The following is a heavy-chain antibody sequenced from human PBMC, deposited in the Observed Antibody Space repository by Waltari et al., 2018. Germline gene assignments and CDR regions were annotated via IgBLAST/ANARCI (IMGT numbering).Heavy chain of an antibody. CDR3: ATYIGAAVGTAAFDV. CDR2: VSYSGTT. Sequence: LQLQESGPRLVRPSETLSLISRVPVVPITSNRHYWDWIRQSPGQGLEWIGTVSYSGTTYISPSLKSRVSGSRDASKNQVSLILGSVTAADMAVYCCATYIGAAVGTAAFDVWRQGTMVTVSS. CDR1: VVPITSNRHY. V-gene: IGHV4-39*01. J-gene: IGHJ3*01. D-gene: IGHD5-12*01.